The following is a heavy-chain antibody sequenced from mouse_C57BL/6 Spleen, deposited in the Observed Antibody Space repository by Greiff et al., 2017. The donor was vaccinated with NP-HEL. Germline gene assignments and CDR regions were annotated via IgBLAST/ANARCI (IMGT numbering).Heavy chain of an antibody. J-gene: IGHJ2*01. CDR3: TRYRTAQYYLDY. Sequence: QVQLKQSGAELVRPGASVTLSCKASGYTFTDYEMHWVKQTPVHGLEWIGAIDPETGGTAYNQKFKGKAILTADKSSSTAYMELRSLTSEDSAVYYCTRYRTAQYYLDYWGQGTTLTVSS. D-gene: IGHD3-2*02. CDR1: GYTFTDYE. CDR2: IDPETGGT. V-gene: IGHV1-15*01.